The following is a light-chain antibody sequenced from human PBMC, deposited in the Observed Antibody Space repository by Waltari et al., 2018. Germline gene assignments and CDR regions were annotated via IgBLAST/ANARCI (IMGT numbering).Light chain of an antibody. CDR1: QSLLHSNGYNY. CDR3: MQALQTPFT. J-gene: IGKJ3*01. CDR2: LGS. V-gene: IGKV2-28*01. Sequence: DIVMTQSPLSLPFPPGEPASLSCRSSQSLLHSNGYNYLDWYLQKPGQSPQLLIYLGSNRASGVPDRFSGSGSGTDFTLKISRVEAEDVGVYYCMQALQTPFTFGPGTKVDIK.